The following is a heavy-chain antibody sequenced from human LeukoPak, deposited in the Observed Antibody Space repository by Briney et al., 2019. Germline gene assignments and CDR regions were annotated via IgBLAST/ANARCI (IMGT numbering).Heavy chain of an antibody. J-gene: IGHJ4*02. CDR1: GGSFSSSGHH. V-gene: IGHV4-39*06. CDR2: IYSNGNT. CDR3: YFDY. Sequence: SETLSLTCAVSGGSFSSSGHHWGWIPQSPAKGLDWIGSIYSNGNTYYNPSVKSRVTMSLDMPNNQSAVKLTSNCAKSCPDTTGYFDYWGQGALVTVSS. D-gene: IGHD2-21*01.